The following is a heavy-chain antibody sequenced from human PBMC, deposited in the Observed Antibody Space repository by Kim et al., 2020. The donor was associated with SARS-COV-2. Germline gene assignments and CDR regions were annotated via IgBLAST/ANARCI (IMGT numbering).Heavy chain of an antibody. V-gene: IGHV4-39*07. CDR3: ARAAGGSGSQYHY. J-gene: IGHJ4*02. CDR2: IYYSGST. Sequence: SETLSLTCTVSGGSISSSSYYWGWIRQPPGKGLEWIGSIYYSGSTYYNPSLKSRVTISVDTSKNQFSLKLSSVTAADTAVYYCARAAGGSGSQYHYWGQGTLVTVSS. D-gene: IGHD3-10*01. CDR1: GGSISSSSYY.